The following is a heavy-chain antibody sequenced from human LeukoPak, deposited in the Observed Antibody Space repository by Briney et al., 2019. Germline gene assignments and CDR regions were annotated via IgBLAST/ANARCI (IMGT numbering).Heavy chain of an antibody. CDR3: ARVWYTGAFDI. CDR1: GFTVSSNY. V-gene: IGHV3-66*01. CDR2: IYSGGST. D-gene: IGHD1-1*01. Sequence: PGGSLRLSCAASGFTVSSNYMSWVRQAPGKGLEWVSVIYSGGSTYYADSVKGRFTISRDNSKNTLYLQTNSLRAEDTAVYYCARVWYTGAFDIWGQGTMVTVSS. J-gene: IGHJ3*02.